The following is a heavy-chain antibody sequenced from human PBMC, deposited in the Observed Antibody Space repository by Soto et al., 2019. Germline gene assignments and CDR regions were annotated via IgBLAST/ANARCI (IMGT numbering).Heavy chain of an antibody. CDR2: INSDGSST. J-gene: IGHJ4*02. V-gene: IGHV3-74*01. CDR1: GFTFSSYW. CDR3: EVAVAGPPASCY. Sequence: EVQLVESGGGLVQPGGSLRLSCAASGFTFSSYWMHWVRQAPGKGLVWVSRINSDGSSTSYADSVKGRFTISRDNAKNRQYVQMSRRRSEDKAGNYCEVAVAGPPASCYWGQRTMVAVSS. D-gene: IGHD6-19*01.